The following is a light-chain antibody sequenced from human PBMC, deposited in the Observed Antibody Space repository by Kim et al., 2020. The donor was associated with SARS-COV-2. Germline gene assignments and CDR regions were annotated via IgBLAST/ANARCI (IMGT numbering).Light chain of an antibody. CDR3: CSFAGYYTLI. J-gene: IGLJ2*01. CDR2: DVT. Sequence: GQSVTISCTGTSSDIGAYNYISWYQEHPGKAPKLMIYDVTKRPSGVPDRFSGSKSGNTASLTISGLQAEDEADYYCCSFAGYYTLIFGGGTQLTVL. V-gene: IGLV2-11*03. CDR1: SSDIGAYNY.